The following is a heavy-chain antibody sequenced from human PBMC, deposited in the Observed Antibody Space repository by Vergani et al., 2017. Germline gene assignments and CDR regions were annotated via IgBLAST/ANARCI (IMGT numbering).Heavy chain of an antibody. CDR1: GFTFSSYS. CDR3: ARAERSYYYYGMDV. J-gene: IGHJ6*02. CDR2: ISSSSSTI. Sequence: EVQLVESGGGLVQPGGSLRLSFAASGFTFSSYSMNWVRQAPGKGLEWVSYISSSSSTIYYADSVKGRFTISRDNAKNSLYLQMNSLRAEDTAVYYCARAERSYYYYGMDVWGQGTTVTVSS. V-gene: IGHV3-48*01.